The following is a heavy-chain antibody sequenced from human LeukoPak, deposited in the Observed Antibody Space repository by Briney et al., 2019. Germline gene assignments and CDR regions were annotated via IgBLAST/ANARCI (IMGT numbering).Heavy chain of an antibody. D-gene: IGHD3-22*01. CDR1: GYSISTGYY. Sequence: SETLSLTCTVSGYSISTGYYWDWIRQLPGKGLEWIGTFYHGGSTYYNPSLKSRVTISVDTSKNQFSLNLTSVTAADTAVYYCARTTESYDSSGYWVYYFDYWGQGTLVTVSS. CDR2: FYHGGST. J-gene: IGHJ4*02. V-gene: IGHV4-38-2*02. CDR3: ARTTESYDSSGYWVYYFDY.